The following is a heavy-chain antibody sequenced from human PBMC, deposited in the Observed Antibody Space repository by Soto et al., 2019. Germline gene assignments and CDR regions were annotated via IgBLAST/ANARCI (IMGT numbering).Heavy chain of an antibody. V-gene: IGHV1-18*04. CDR2: ISAYNGNT. J-gene: IGHJ6*02. Sequence: ASVKVSCKASGYTFTSYGISWVRQAPGQGLEWMGWISAYNGNTNYAQKLQGRVTMTTDTSTSTAYMELRSLRSDDTAVYYCARDRYDFWSGYYLYYYYGIDVCGQGPTVTVYS. CDR3: ARDRYDFWSGYYLYYYYGIDV. D-gene: IGHD3-3*01. CDR1: GYTFTSYG.